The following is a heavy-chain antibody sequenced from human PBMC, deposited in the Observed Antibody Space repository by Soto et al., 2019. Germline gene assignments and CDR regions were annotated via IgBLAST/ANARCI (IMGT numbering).Heavy chain of an antibody. CDR1: GFTFSSYG. CDR2: ISYDGSNK. D-gene: IGHD4-17*01. Sequence: QVQLVESGGGVVQPGRSLRLSCAASGFTFSSYGMHWVRQAPGKGLEWVAVISYDGSNKYYADSVKGRFTISRDNSKNTLYRQMNSLRAEDTAVYYCAKRDGDYVGALDYWGQGTLVTVSS. V-gene: IGHV3-30*18. CDR3: AKRDGDYVGALDY. J-gene: IGHJ4*02.